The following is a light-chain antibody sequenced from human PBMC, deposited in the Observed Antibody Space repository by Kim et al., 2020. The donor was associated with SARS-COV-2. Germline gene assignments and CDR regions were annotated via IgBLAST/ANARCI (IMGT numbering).Light chain of an antibody. CDR1: SSNIGAGYG. CDR3: QSFDRNLGVV. J-gene: IGLJ2*01. CDR2: DDT. V-gene: IGLV1-40*01. Sequence: RAIISCTGSSSNIGAGYGVNWDQSLPGAAPRLLIYDDTHRPSGVPDGFFGYKSGTSASLAISWLQPEHEAHYFCQSFDRNLGVVFGGGTQLTVL.